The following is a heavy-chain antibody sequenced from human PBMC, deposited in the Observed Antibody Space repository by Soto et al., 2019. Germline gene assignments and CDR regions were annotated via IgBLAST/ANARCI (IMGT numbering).Heavy chain of an antibody. Sequence: SETLSLTCSASGGSISNNNYHWGWIRQPPGKGLEWMGSIYYRGNTYYNPSLRSRITISVDTSRNQFSLALSSVTAADTAVYFCARLRGGCPADFWGQGTLVTVSS. CDR3: ARLRGGCPADF. V-gene: IGHV4-39*01. J-gene: IGHJ4*02. D-gene: IGHD3-16*01. CDR2: IYYRGNT. CDR1: GGSISNNNYH.